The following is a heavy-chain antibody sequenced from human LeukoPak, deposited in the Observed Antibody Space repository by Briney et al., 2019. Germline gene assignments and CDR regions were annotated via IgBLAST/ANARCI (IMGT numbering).Heavy chain of an antibody. CDR3: VRESDVWSGPGIGRPLDV. J-gene: IGHJ6*04. CDR1: GFTFSNSW. Sequence: GGSLRLSCLASGFTFSNSWMTWVRQAPGKGLEWVANIKEDGSDKQYVDSVRGRFTISRDNAKKSVSLQMDGLRAEDTGVYHCVRESDVWSGPGIGRPLDVWGNGTTVTVSS. D-gene: IGHD3-3*01. V-gene: IGHV3-7*01. CDR2: IKEDGSDK.